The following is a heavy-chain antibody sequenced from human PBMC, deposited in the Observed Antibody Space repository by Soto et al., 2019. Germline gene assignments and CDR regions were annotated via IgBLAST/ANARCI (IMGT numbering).Heavy chain of an antibody. CDR3: ARDGSGYRSSASPMDV. D-gene: IGHD3-22*01. J-gene: IGHJ6*02. CDR1: GDTFSSYA. CDR2: IIPIFGTA. Sequence: SVKVSCKASGDTFSSYAISCVRQAPGQGLEWMGGIIPIFGTANYAQKFQGRVTITADESTSTAYMELSSLRSEDTAVYYCARDGSGYRSSASPMDVWGQGTTVTVSS. V-gene: IGHV1-69*13.